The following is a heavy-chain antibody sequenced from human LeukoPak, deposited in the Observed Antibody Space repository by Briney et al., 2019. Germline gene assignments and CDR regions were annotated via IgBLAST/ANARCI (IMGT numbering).Heavy chain of an antibody. D-gene: IGHD2-2*01. Sequence: SVKVSCKASGGTFSSYAISWVRQAPGQGLEWMGGIIPIFGTANYAQKFQGRVTITADESTSTAYMELSSLRSEDTAVYYCARDRGLVVPADSYYYYMDVWGKGTTVTVSS. V-gene: IGHV1-69*13. CDR3: ARDRGLVVPADSYYYYMDV. J-gene: IGHJ6*03. CDR1: GGTFSSYA. CDR2: IIPIFGTA.